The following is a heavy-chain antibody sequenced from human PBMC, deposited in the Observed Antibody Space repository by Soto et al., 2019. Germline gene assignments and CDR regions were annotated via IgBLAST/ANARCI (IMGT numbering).Heavy chain of an antibody. J-gene: IGHJ5*02. V-gene: IGHV4-31*03. CDR1: GGSISSGGYY. CDR2: IYYSGST. D-gene: IGHD3-3*01. CDR3: SLATKGEFGVVIVPCFGP. Sequence: QVQLQESGPGLVKPSQTLSLTCTVSGGSISSGGYYWSWIRQHPGKGLEWIGYIYYSGSTYYNPSLKSRVTKSVDTSKNKLCLKLSAVTAADTAVYYCSLATKGEFGVVIVPCFGPWGQGTLGTFSS.